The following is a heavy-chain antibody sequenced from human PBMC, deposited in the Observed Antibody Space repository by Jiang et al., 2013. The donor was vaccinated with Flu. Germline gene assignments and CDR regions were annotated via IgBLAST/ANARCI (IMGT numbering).Heavy chain of an antibody. CDR1: GYTFTSYG. V-gene: IGHV1-69*04. CDR2: IIPILGIA. D-gene: IGHD6-13*01. CDR3: ARVQSSSWWADRVDATKYYFDY. J-gene: IGHJ4*02. Sequence: GAEVKKPGASVKVSCKASGYTFTSYGISWVRQAPGQGLEWMGRIIPILGIANYAQKFQGRVTITADKSTSTAYMELSSLRSEDTAVYYCARVQSSSWWADRVDATKYYFDYWGQGTLVTVSS.